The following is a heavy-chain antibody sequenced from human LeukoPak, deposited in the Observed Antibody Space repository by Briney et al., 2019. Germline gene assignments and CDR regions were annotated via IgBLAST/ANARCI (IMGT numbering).Heavy chain of an antibody. CDR1: GYTFTGYY. Sequence: ASVTVSCKASGYTFTGYYMHWVRQAAGQGLEWMGWINPNSGGTNYAQKFQGRVTMTRDTSTSTAYMELSRLRSDDTAVYYCARDPRYGAFDPWGQGTLVTVSS. D-gene: IGHD4-17*01. V-gene: IGHV1-2*02. CDR2: INPNSGGT. J-gene: IGHJ5*02. CDR3: ARDPRYGAFDP.